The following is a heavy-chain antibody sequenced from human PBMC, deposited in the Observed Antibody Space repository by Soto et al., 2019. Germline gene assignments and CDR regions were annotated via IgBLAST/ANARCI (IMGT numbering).Heavy chain of an antibody. D-gene: IGHD2-15*01. CDR2: LSSDGGAK. Sequence: QVQLVESGGSVVQPGRSLRLSCVASGFTFSYCSMHWVRQAPGNGLEWVSVLSSDGGAKYYADSVKGRFTISRDNSRNTLYLKMDSLRAEDTAVNYCSREIHQFCGRSCYSVDYWGQGTLVTVSS. CDR3: SREIHQFCGRSCYSVDY. CDR1: GFTFSYCS. V-gene: IGHV3-30-3*01. J-gene: IGHJ4*02.